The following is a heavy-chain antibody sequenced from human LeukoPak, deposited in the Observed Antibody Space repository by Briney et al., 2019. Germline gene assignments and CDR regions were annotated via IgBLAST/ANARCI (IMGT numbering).Heavy chain of an antibody. D-gene: IGHD2-15*01. V-gene: IGHV4-30-4*01. CDR3: TSLGYCSGGSCYRDWFDP. CDR2: IYYGGST. Sequence: PSETLSLTCTVSGGSISSGDYYWSWIRQPPGKGLEWIGYIYYGGSTYYNPSLKSRVTISVDTSKSQFSLKLSSVTAADTAVYYCTSLGYCSGGSCYRDWFDPWGQGTLVTVSS. CDR1: GGSISSGDYY. J-gene: IGHJ5*02.